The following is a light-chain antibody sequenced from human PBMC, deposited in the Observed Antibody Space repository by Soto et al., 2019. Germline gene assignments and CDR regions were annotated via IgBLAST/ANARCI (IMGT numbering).Light chain of an antibody. V-gene: IGKV1-5*03. Sequence: DIQMTQSPSTLSASVGDRVTITCRASQSISSWLAWNQQKPGKAPKLLIYKASSLVSGVPSRFSGSGSGTEFNLTISILQPDDFATYYCQQYNSYWTFGQGTKVEIK. J-gene: IGKJ1*01. CDR1: QSISSW. CDR3: QQYNSYWT. CDR2: KAS.